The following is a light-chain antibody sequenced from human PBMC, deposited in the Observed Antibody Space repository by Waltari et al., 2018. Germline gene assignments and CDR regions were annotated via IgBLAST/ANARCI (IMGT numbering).Light chain of an antibody. Sequence: QSALTQPASVSGSPGQSLPISCTGTSSDVGGYNYVSWYPQHPGKPPKLMIYEVSNRPSGLSNRFSGSKSGNTASLTISGLQAEDEADYYCSSYTTSSTVVFGGGTKLTVL. CDR1: SSDVGGYNY. CDR3: SSYTTSSTVV. V-gene: IGLV2-14*01. J-gene: IGLJ3*02. CDR2: EVS.